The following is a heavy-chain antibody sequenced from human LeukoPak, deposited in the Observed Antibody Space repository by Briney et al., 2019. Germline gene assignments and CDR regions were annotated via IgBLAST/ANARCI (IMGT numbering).Heavy chain of an antibody. D-gene: IGHD3-3*01. V-gene: IGHV3-30-3*01. J-gene: IGHJ4*02. CDR2: ISYDGSGK. Sequence: PGRSLRLSCAASGFTFSSFTMYWVRQTPGRGLEWLAVISYDGSGKIYRDSVKGRFTISRDNSKNTLYLQMNSLRAEDTAVYYCASKYDFWSGYSSTTTRGWGQGTLVTVSS. CDR1: GFTFSSFT. CDR3: ASKYDFWSGYSSTTTRG.